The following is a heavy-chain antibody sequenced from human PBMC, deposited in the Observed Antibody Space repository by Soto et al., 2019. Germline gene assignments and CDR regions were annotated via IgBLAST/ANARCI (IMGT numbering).Heavy chain of an antibody. J-gene: IGHJ4*02. CDR1: GFTFTSYA. V-gene: IGHV3-23*01. Sequence: EVQLLESGGGLVQPGGSLRLSCAASGFTFTSYAMSRVRQALGEGLEWVSGISGSGGSTYYGDSVKGRFTISGDNSKNTLYLQMDSLEAEDTAVYDCAEEGFASRDGYSWGGYFDYWGQGTLVTVSS. D-gene: IGHD4-4*01. CDR2: ISGSGGST. CDR3: AEEGFASRDGYSWGGYFDY.